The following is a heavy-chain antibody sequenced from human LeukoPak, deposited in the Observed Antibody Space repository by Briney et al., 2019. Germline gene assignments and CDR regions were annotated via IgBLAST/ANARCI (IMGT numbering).Heavy chain of an antibody. Sequence: GGSLSLSFAASGFSFSSYGMHWVRQAPGKGLEWVTYIRFDGSNTFYADSVKGRFTITRDNSKNTLYLQMNSLRGDDTAVYYCAMPLQNTVNYFDSWGQGILVTVSS. CDR3: AMPLQNTVNYFDS. CDR1: GFSFSSYG. J-gene: IGHJ5*01. D-gene: IGHD4-11*01. V-gene: IGHV3-30*02. CDR2: IRFDGSNT.